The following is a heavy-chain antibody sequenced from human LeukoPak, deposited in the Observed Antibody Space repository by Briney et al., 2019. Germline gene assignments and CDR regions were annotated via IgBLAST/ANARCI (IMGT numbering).Heavy chain of an antibody. Sequence: VASVKVSCKASGYTFTSYGISWVRQAPGQGLEWMGWISAYNGNTNYAQKLQGRVTMTTDTSTSTAYMELRSLRSDDTAVYYCARDGSSGWYGVLNYYGMDVWGQGTTVTVSS. CDR1: GYTFTSYG. CDR2: ISAYNGNT. CDR3: ARDGSSGWYGVLNYYGMDV. V-gene: IGHV1-18*01. J-gene: IGHJ6*02. D-gene: IGHD6-19*01.